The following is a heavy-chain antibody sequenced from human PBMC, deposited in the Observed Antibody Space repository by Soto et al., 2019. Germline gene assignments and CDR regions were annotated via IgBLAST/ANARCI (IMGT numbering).Heavy chain of an antibody. Sequence: EVQLLESGGGLVQPGGSLRLSCAASGFIFSNYAMSWVRQAPGKGPEWVSSISDSGNYIEYADSVEGRFTISRDNSKNPLYLQMNSVRAADTARYYCAKDPQTWGSIWFDPWGQGTQVTVSS. J-gene: IGHJ5*02. CDR1: GFIFSNYA. V-gene: IGHV3-23*01. D-gene: IGHD7-27*01. CDR3: AKDPQTWGSIWFDP. CDR2: ISDSGNYI.